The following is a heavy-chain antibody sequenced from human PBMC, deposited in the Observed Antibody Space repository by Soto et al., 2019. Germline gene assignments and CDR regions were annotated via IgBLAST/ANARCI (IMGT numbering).Heavy chain of an antibody. Sequence: PSETLSLTCTVSGGSISNFYWSWIRQPPGKGLEWIGYIYYSGTTSYNPSLNSRVTISVDTSKNQFSLKLNSVTAADTAVYYCARESYYGSGATVVGYRGLGTLVTVSS. V-gene: IGHV4-59*01. CDR2: IYYSGTT. D-gene: IGHD3-10*01. J-gene: IGHJ4*02. CDR3: ARESYYGSGATVVGY. CDR1: GGSISNFY.